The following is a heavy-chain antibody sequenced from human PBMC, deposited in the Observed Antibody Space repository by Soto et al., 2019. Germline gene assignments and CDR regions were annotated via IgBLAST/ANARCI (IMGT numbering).Heavy chain of an antibody. Sequence: RASVTVSRKVSGSMLTKCVMHWVRQAPGQRLEWMGWISGDSGNTKYSPKLQDRATITRDTSASTAYMELSSLRSEDTALYYCARGGVAAGDINFDFWGQGTLVTVSS. CDR3: ARGGVAAGDINFDF. D-gene: IGHD3-9*01. CDR2: ISGDSGNT. J-gene: IGHJ4*01. CDR1: GSMLTKCV. V-gene: IGHV1-3*01.